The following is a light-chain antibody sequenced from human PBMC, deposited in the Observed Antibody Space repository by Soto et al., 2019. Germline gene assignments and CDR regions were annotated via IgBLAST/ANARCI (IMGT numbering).Light chain of an antibody. CDR3: QQYHKWPPIT. CDR2: GAS. J-gene: IGKJ5*01. CDR1: QSVDGY. V-gene: IGKV3-15*01. Sequence: EIVLTQSPGTLALSIGESATLSCRASQSVDGYLAWYQQKPVQAPRLLIYGASTRATGVTARFRGGGSGTELALTISSLQPEDSAAYYCQQYHKWPPITFGQGTRLEIK.